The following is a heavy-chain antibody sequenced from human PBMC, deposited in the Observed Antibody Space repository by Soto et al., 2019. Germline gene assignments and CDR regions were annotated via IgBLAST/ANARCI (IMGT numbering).Heavy chain of an antibody. CDR3: ATQEVGGSYVYTFDP. Sequence: SETPSLTCAVSGGSISSGGYSWSWIRQPPGKGLEWIGYMYHSGSTYYNPSLKSRVTISVDTSKNQFSLKLSSVTAADTAVYYCATQEVGGSYVYTFDPWGQGTLVTVSS. CDR2: MYHSGST. CDR1: GGSISSGGYS. D-gene: IGHD1-26*01. V-gene: IGHV4-30-2*03. J-gene: IGHJ5*02.